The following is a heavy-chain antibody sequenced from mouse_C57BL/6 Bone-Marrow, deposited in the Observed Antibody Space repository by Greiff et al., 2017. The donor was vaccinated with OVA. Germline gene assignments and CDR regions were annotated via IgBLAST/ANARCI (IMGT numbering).Heavy chain of an antibody. Sequence: EVKLVESGGGLVKPGGSLKLSCAASGFTFSSYAMSWVRQTPEKRLEWVATISDGGSYTYYPDNVKGRFTISRDNAKNNQYLQMSHLKSEDTAMYYCARELLMGAYWGQGTLVTVSA. CDR2: ISDGGSYT. CDR3: ARELLMGAY. J-gene: IGHJ3*01. D-gene: IGHD2-1*01. V-gene: IGHV5-4*01. CDR1: GFTFSSYA.